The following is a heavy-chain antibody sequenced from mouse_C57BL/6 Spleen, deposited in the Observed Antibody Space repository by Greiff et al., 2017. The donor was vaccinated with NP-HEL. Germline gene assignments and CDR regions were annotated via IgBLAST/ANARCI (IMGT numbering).Heavy chain of an antibody. CDR3: AIGNDARDY. J-gene: IGHJ4*01. V-gene: IGHV1-55*01. D-gene: IGHD2-1*01. Sequence: VQLQQSGAELVKPGASVKMSCKASGYTFTSYWITWVKQRPGQGLEWIGDIYPGSGSTNYNEKFKSKATLTVDKSSSTAYMQLSSLTSEDSAVYYCAIGNDARDYWGQGTAVTVSS. CDR1: GYTFTSYW. CDR2: IYPGSGST.